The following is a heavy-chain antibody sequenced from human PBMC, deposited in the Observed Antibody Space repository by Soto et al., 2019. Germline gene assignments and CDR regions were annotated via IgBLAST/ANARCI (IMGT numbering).Heavy chain of an antibody. J-gene: IGHJ6*02. Sequence: ASVKVSCKASGYTFTGYYMHWVRQAPGQGLEWMGWINPNSGGTNYAQKFQGRVTMTRDTSISTAYMELSRLRSDDTAVYYCASSQVWTTKYYYYGMDVWGQGTTVTVSS. D-gene: IGHD2-21*01. CDR1: GYTFTGYY. CDR3: ASSQVWTTKYYYYGMDV. V-gene: IGHV1-2*02. CDR2: INPNSGGT.